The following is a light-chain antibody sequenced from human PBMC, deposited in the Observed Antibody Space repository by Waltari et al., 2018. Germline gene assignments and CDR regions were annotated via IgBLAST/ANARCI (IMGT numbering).Light chain of an antibody. CDR3: LQHKTFPRT. J-gene: IGKJ1*01. CDR2: GVS. Sequence: DIQMTQSPSSLSASVGDRVTITCRASQDIGSDLGWYQQKSGKAPKRLIYGVSSLHSGVPSRFSGSASGTEFTLTISSLQPEDFATYYCLQHKTFPRTFGQGTKV. V-gene: IGKV1-17*01. CDR1: QDIGSD.